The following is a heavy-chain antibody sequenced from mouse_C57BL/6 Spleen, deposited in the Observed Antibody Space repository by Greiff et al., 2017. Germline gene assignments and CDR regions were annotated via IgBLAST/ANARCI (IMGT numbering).Heavy chain of an antibody. CDR1: GFTFTDYY. Sequence: DVKLVESGGGLVQPGGSLSLSCAASGFTFTDYYMSWVRQPPGKALEWLGFIRNKANGYTTEYSASVKGRFTITRDNSESILYLQMHALRAEDSATYYCARYSEITAKYDFDYWGQGTTLTVSS. J-gene: IGHJ2*01. CDR3: ARYSEITAKYDFDY. V-gene: IGHV7-3*01. CDR2: IRNKANGYTT. D-gene: IGHD2-4*01.